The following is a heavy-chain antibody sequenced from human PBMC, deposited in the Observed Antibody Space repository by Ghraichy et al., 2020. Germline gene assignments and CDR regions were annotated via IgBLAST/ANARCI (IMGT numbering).Heavy chain of an antibody. CDR3: ARIVETERYSSGFDY. J-gene: IGHJ4*02. CDR2: IDWDDDK. D-gene: IGHD5-18*01. V-gene: IGHV2-70*01. CDR1: GFSLTTSGVC. Sequence: SGPTLVKPTQTLTLTCTFSGFSLTTSGVCVTWIRQPPGKALEWLAVIDWDDDKYYSTSLKTRLTISKDTSKNQVVLTMTKMNPADTATYYCARIVETERYSSGFDYWGPGTLVTVSS.